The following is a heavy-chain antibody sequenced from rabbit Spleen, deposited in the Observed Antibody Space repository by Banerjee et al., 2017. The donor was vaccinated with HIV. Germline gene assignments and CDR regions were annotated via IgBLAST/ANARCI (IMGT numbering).Heavy chain of an antibody. CDR1: GFSFSNINW. Sequence: QQQLEESGGGLVKPGGTLTLTCTASGFSFSNINWICWVRQAPGKGLEWIACIDSGDGDTDYATWAKGRFTISKTSSTTVTLRMTSLTAADTATYFCARNYVNVFDPWGPGTLVTVS. J-gene: IGHJ2*01. CDR2: IDSGDGDT. V-gene: IGHV1S45*01. D-gene: IGHD1-1*01. CDR3: ARNYVNVFDP.